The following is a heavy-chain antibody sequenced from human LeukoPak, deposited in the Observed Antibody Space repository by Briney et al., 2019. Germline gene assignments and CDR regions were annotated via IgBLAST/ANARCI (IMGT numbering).Heavy chain of an antibody. CDR1: GFTFSSYW. D-gene: IGHD3-3*01. CDR3: ARDPPYDFWSGYYDSFDY. Sequence: GGSLRLSCAASGFTFSSYWMHWVRQAPGKGLVWVSRINSDGGSTSYADSVKGRFTISRDNAKNTLYLQMNSLRAEDTAVYYCARDPPYDFWSGYYDSFDYWGQGTLVTVSS. V-gene: IGHV3-74*01. J-gene: IGHJ4*02. CDR2: INSDGGST.